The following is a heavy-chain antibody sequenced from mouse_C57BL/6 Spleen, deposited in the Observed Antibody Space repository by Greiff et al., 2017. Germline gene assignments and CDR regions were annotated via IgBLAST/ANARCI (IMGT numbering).Heavy chain of an antibody. CDR3: ARLMGDVGFDY. CDR2: IYPGGGYT. D-gene: IGHD2-3*01. J-gene: IGHJ2*01. V-gene: IGHV1-63*01. Sequence: VKLMESGAELVRPGTSVKMSCKASGYTFTNYWIGWAKQRPGHGLEWIGDIYPGGGYTNYNEKFKGKATLTADKSSSTAYMQFSSLTSEDSAIYYCARLMGDVGFDYWGQGTTLTVSS. CDR1: GYTFTNYW.